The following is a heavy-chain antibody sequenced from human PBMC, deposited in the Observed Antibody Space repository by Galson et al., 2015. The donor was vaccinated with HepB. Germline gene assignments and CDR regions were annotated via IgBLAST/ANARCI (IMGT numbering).Heavy chain of an antibody. J-gene: IGHJ6*02. D-gene: IGHD3-22*01. CDR1: GFTFSSYS. Sequence: SLRLSCAASGFTFSSYSMNWVRQAPGKGLEWVSSISSSSSYIYYADSVKGRFTISRDNAKNSLYLQMNSLRAEDTAVYYCASLDSSGYMGARLYYYYYGMDVWGQGTTVTVSS. V-gene: IGHV3-21*01. CDR3: ASLDSSGYMGARLYYYYYGMDV. CDR2: ISSSSSYI.